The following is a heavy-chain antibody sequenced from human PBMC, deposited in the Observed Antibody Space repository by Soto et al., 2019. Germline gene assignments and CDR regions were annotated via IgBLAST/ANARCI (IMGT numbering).Heavy chain of an antibody. CDR2: IYYSGIT. CDR1: GGSISSYY. Sequence: SETLSLTCTGSGGSISSYYWSWIRQPPWKGLEWIGYIYYSGITNYNPSLKSRVTISVDTSKNQFSLKLSSVTAADTAVYYCARASSDYYDSSGPNYFDYWGHGPMVTVSP. V-gene: IGHV4-59*01. CDR3: ARASSDYYDSSGPNYFDY. J-gene: IGHJ4*01. D-gene: IGHD3-22*01.